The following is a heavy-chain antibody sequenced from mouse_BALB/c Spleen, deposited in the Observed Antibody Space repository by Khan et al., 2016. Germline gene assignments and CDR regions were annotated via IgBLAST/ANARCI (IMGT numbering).Heavy chain of an antibody. J-gene: IGHJ3*01. Sequence: EVKLLESGGGLVQPGGSLKVSCAASGFDFSRYWMSWVRQAPGNGLEWIGEINPDSGTINYTPSLKVKFIISRDNAKNTLYLQMSKVRSEDTALYYCARAGYYGYLVNWGQGTLVTVSA. CDR1: GFDFSRYW. CDR2: INPDSGTI. V-gene: IGHV4-1*02. D-gene: IGHD1-1*01. CDR3: ARAGYYGYLVN.